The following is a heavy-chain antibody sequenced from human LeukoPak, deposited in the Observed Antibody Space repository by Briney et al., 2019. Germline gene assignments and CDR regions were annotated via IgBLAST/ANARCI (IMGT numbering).Heavy chain of an antibody. CDR1: GFTFSNYA. Sequence: GGSLRLSWAASGFTFSNYAMSWVSQAPAKGLEWVSALSSSGGDTFYADSVKGRFTISRDTSKNTLYLQMYSLRAEDTAVYYCAKAGTGTNMIFDYWGQGTLVTVSS. CDR2: LSSSGGDT. J-gene: IGHJ4*02. CDR3: AKAGTGTNMIFDY. V-gene: IGHV3-23*01. D-gene: IGHD1-1*01.